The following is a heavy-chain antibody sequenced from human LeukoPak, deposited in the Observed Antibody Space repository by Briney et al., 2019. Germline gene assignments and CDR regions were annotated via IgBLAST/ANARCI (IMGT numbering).Heavy chain of an antibody. Sequence: SETLSLTCAVYGGSFSGYYWSWIRQPPGKGLEWIGEINHSGSTNYNPSLKSRVTISVDTSKNQFSLKLSSVTAADTAVYYCARGSGWRHYDSSGYFDYWGQGTLVTVSS. CDR3: ARGSGWRHYDSSGYFDY. J-gene: IGHJ4*02. D-gene: IGHD3-22*01. V-gene: IGHV4-34*01. CDR2: INHSGST. CDR1: GGSFSGYY.